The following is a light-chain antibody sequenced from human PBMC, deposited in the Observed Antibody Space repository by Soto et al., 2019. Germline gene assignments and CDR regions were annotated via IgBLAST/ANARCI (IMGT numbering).Light chain of an antibody. CDR2: YAS. CDR3: QHQGT. Sequence: EVVLTQSPGTLSLSPGEGATLSCRASQSVSSSYVAWYQQKPGQAPRLLMYYASTRATGIPQRFSGGGSGTDFTLTIRRVEPEDFAVYYCQHQGTFGQGTKVEIK. CDR1: QSVSSSY. V-gene: IGKV3-20*01. J-gene: IGKJ2*01.